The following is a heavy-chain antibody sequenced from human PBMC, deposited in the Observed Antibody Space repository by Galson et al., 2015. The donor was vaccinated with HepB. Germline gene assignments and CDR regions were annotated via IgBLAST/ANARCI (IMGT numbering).Heavy chain of an antibody. CDR2: ISYDGSNK. CDR1: GFTFSSYG. J-gene: IGHJ4*02. CDR3: AKERRGYVNYFDY. V-gene: IGHV3-30*18. D-gene: IGHD3-16*01. Sequence: SLRLSCAASGFTFSSYGMHWVRQAPGKGLEWVAVISYDGSNKYYADSVKGRFTISRDNSKNMLYLQMNSLRAEDTAVYYCAKERRGYVNYFDYWGQGTLVTVSS.